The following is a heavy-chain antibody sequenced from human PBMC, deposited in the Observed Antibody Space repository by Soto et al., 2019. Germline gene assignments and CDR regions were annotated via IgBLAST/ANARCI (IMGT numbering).Heavy chain of an antibody. CDR2: ISYDGSNK. Sequence: GGSLRLSCAASGFTFSSYGMHWVRQAPGKGLEWVAVISYDGSNKYYADSVKGRFTISRDNSKNTLYLQMNSLRAEDTAVYYCAKVFWSGYYSLELIDYWGQGTLVTVSS. CDR1: GFTFSSYG. V-gene: IGHV3-30*18. D-gene: IGHD3-3*01. CDR3: AKVFWSGYYSLELIDY. J-gene: IGHJ4*02.